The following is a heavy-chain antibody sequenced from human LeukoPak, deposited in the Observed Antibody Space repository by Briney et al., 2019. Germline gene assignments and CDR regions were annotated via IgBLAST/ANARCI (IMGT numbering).Heavy chain of an antibody. V-gene: IGHV3-30*02. CDR3: AWTYSSSSPFQH. CDR1: GFTFSSYG. CDR2: IRYDGSNK. J-gene: IGHJ1*01. Sequence: PGGSLRLSCAASGFTFSSYGMHWVRQAPGKGLEWVAFIRYDGSNKYYADSVKGRFTISRDNSKNTLYLQMNSLRSEDTAVYYCAWTYSSSSPFQHWGQGTLVTVSS. D-gene: IGHD6-6*01.